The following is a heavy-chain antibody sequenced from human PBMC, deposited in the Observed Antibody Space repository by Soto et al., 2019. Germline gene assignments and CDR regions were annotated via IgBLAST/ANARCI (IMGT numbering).Heavy chain of an antibody. CDR3: ARGIFGSGTANDY. D-gene: IGHD3-10*01. V-gene: IGHV3-74*01. CDR1: GFTFSGSW. CDR2: INGDGSGT. Sequence: EVQLVESGGGLVQPGGSLRLSCAASGFTFSGSWMHWVRQAPGKGLVWVSHINGDGSGTGYADVVKGRFTISRDNAKNALFLQMNGLRAEDTAVYYCARGIFGSGTANDYWGQGTLVTVSS. J-gene: IGHJ4*02.